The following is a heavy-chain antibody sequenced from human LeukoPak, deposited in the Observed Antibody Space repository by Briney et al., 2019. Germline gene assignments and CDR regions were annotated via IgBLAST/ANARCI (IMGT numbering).Heavy chain of an antibody. J-gene: IGHJ6*02. D-gene: IGHD3-9*01. CDR3: AKGGLLTGYNGYYYYYGMDV. Sequence: PGGPLRLSCAASGFTFSSYAMSWVRQAPGKGLEWVSAISGNGGSTYYADSVKGRFTISRDNSKNTLYLQMNSLRAEDTAVYYCAKGGLLTGYNGYYYYYGMDVWGQGTTVTVSS. V-gene: IGHV3-23*01. CDR2: ISGNGGST. CDR1: GFTFSSYA.